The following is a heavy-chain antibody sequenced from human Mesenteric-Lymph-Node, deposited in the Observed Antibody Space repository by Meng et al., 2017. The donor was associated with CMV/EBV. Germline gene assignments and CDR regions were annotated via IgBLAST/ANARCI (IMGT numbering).Heavy chain of an antibody. CDR3: ARVKDFWSGYHLAIYFDY. J-gene: IGHJ4*02. Sequence: GGSLRLSCAASGFTFNSYWMSWVRQAPGKGLEWVANIKQDGSEKYYVDSVKGRSTISRDNAKNSLYLQINSLRAEDTAMYYCARVKDFWSGYHLAIYFDYWGQGTLVTVSS. D-gene: IGHD3-3*01. CDR2: IKQDGSEK. V-gene: IGHV3-7*04. CDR1: GFTFNSYW.